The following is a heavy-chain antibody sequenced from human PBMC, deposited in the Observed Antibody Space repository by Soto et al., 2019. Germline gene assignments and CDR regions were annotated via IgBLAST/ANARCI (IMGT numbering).Heavy chain of an antibody. Sequence: PGGSLRLSCSASGFTFTTYAMSWIRQAPGRGLEWLSTVRGSGIDTYYADSVEGRFTISRDNSKNTLYLQMNSLRAEDTAVYYCAPAYGPESYWGQGTLVTVSS. CDR1: GFTFTTYA. CDR3: APAYGPESY. V-gene: IGHV3-23*01. D-gene: IGHD3-10*01. J-gene: IGHJ4*02. CDR2: VRGSGIDT.